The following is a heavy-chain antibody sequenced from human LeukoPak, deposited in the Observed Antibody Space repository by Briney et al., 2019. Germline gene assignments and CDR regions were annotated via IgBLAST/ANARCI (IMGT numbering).Heavy chain of an antibody. J-gene: IGHJ4*02. CDR3: ARDSRVGATIPAFDY. V-gene: IGHV4-59*01. Sequence: PSETLSLTCTVSGGSISSYYWSWIRQPPGKGLEWIGYIYYSGSTNYNPSLKSRVTISVDTSKNQFSLKLSSVTAADTAVYYCARDSRVGATIPAFDYWGQGTLVTVSS. D-gene: IGHD5-12*01. CDR2: IYYSGST. CDR1: GGSISSYY.